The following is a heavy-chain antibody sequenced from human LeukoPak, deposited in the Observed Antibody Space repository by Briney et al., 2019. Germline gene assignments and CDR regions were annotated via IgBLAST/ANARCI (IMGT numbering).Heavy chain of an antibody. V-gene: IGHV3-74*01. CDR2: LNSDGSST. D-gene: IGHD4-17*01. CDR1: GFTFSTYW. J-gene: IGHJ4*02. Sequence: GGSLRLSCAASGFTFSTYWMHWVRQVPGKGLVWVSRLNSDGSSTTYADSVKGRFTISRDHSKNTLYLQMNSLRADDTAVYYCLKKGQNEDYGKPDWGQGTLVTVSS. CDR3: LKKGQNEDYGKPD.